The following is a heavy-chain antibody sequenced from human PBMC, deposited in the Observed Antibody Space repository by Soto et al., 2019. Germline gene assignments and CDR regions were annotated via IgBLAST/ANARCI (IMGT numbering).Heavy chain of an antibody. CDR3: ARRHSATWLFDY. J-gene: IGHJ4*02. V-gene: IGHV4-59*04. CDR1: GGSISSYY. Sequence: SETLSLTCTVSGGSISSYYWSWIRQPPGKGLEYIGSIYSGGSTYYNPSLKSRVTLSVDATQNQFSLRLTSVTAADTAVYYCARRHSATWLFDYWGLGTLVTVSS. D-gene: IGHD3-9*01. CDR2: IYSGGST.